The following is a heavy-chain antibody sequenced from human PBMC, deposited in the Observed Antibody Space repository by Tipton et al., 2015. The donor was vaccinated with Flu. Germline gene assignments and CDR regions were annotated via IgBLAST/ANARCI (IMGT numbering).Heavy chain of an antibody. CDR1: TTSGYF. V-gene: IGHV3-53*01. CDR3: TRGQGANP. CDR2: IYSDGRA. Sequence: TTSGYFWGWIRQAPGKGLEWVSVIYSDGRAYYVDSVKGRFTVSRDDSKNMLSLQMDSLRADDTAVYYCTRGQGANPWGQGTLVTVSS. J-gene: IGHJ5*02.